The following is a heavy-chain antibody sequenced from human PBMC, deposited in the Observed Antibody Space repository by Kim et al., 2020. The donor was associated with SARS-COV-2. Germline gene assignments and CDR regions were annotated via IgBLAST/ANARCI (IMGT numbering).Heavy chain of an antibody. CDR1: GFTFSSYS. CDR2: ISSSSSYI. D-gene: IGHD2-2*01. J-gene: IGHJ6*02. Sequence: GGSLRLSCAASGFTFSSYSMNWVRQAPGKGLEWVSSISSSSSYIYYADSVKGRFTISRDNAKNSLYLQMNSLRAEDTAVYYCARDYCSSTSCLIYYYYGMDGWGQGTTVTVSS. V-gene: IGHV3-21*01. CDR3: ARDYCSSTSCLIYYYYGMDG.